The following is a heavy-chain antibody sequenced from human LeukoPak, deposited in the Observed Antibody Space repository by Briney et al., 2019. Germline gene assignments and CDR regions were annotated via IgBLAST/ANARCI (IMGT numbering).Heavy chain of an antibody. V-gene: IGHV4-59*01. D-gene: IGHD3-22*01. J-gene: IGHJ4*02. Sequence: SETLSLTCTVSGDSISSYYWSWIRQPPGKGLEWIGYIYYSGSTNYNPSLKSRVTISVDTSKNQFSLKLSSVTAADTAVYYCARYYYDSGSYFSYYFDSWGQGTLVTVSS. CDR1: GDSISSYY. CDR3: ARYYYDSGSYFSYYFDS. CDR2: IYYSGST.